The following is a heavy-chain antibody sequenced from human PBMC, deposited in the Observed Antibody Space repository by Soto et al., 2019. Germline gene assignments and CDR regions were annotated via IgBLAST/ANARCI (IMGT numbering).Heavy chain of an antibody. J-gene: IGHJ3*02. CDR3: ARDMIRGWGLRDRGNAFDI. CDR1: GFTFSSYS. V-gene: IGHV3-21*01. CDR2: ISSSSSYI. D-gene: IGHD3-22*01. Sequence: GGSLRLSCAASGFTFSSYSMNWVRQAPGKGLEWVSSISSSSSYIYYADSVKGRFTISRDNAKNSLYLQMNSLRAEDTDVYYCARDMIRGWGLRDRGNAFDIWGQGTMVTVSS.